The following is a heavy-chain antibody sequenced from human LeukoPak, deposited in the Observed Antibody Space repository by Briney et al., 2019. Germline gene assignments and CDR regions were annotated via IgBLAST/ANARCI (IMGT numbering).Heavy chain of an antibody. CDR1: GFTLSSYA. J-gene: IGHJ4*02. CDR3: ARDSLPYQLLPPGYDY. D-gene: IGHD2-2*01. CDR2: LGISGGYT. V-gene: IGHV3-23*01. Sequence: GGSLRLSCVASGFTLSSYAMSWVRQAPGKGLQWVSSLGISGGYTWYAGSVKGRFTISRDSSKNTLYLQMNSLRAEDTAVYYCARDSLPYQLLPPGYDYWGQGTLVTVSS.